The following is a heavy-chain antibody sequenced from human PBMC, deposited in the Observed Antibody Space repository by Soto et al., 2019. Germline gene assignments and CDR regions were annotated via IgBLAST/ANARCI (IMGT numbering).Heavy chain of an antibody. CDR3: ARPEAPYYYDSSGYYSAFDI. J-gene: IGHJ3*02. D-gene: IGHD3-22*01. CDR2: IDPSDSYT. V-gene: IGHV5-10-1*01. CDR1: GYSFTSYW. Sequence: GESLKISCKGSGYSFTSYWISWVRQMPGKGLEWMGRIDPSDSYTNYSPSFQGHVTISADKSISTAYLQWSSLKASDTAMYYCARPEAPYYYDSSGYYSAFDIWGQGTMVTVSS.